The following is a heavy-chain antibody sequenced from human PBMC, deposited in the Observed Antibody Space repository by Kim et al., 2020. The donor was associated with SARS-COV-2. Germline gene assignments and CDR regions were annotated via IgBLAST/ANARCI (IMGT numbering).Heavy chain of an antibody. CDR1: GFTFSSYA. V-gene: IGHV3-30*04. Sequence: GGSLRLSCAASGFTFSSYAMHWVRQAPGKGLEWVAVISYDGSNKYYADSVKGRFTISRDNSKNTLYLQMNSLRAEDTAVYYCARSIAAVGPFDYWGQGTLGTVSS. CDR3: ARSIAAVGPFDY. J-gene: IGHJ4*02. CDR2: ISYDGSNK. D-gene: IGHD6-13*01.